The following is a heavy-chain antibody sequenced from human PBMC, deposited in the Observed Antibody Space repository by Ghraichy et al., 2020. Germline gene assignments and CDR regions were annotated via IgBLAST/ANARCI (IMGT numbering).Heavy chain of an antibody. D-gene: IGHD3-10*01. V-gene: IGHV3-7*01. CDR2: IREDGSET. CDR1: GFTFSTHW. J-gene: IGHJ5*01. Sequence: LSLTCAATGFTFSTHWMTWVRQAPGEGLEWVANIREDGSETEYVDSLKGRFTISRDNTKKSLYLQMSSLRVEDTAVYYCARGRGWFDSWGQGTLVTVSS. CDR3: ARGRGWFDS.